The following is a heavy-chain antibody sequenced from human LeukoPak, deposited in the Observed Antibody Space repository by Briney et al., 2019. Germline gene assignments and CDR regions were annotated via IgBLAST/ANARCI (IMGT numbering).Heavy chain of an antibody. D-gene: IGHD2-2*01. Sequence: PGGSLRLSCSASGFTFSSHSVHWVRQAPGKGLEFVSAISSNGGSTYYADSVKGRFTISRDNPKNTLYLQMSSLRAEDTAVYYCVRGGSTRSGYWFDPWGQGTLVTVSS. CDR3: VRGGSTRSGYWFDP. CDR2: ISSNGGST. V-gene: IGHV3-64D*06. J-gene: IGHJ5*02. CDR1: GFTFSSHS.